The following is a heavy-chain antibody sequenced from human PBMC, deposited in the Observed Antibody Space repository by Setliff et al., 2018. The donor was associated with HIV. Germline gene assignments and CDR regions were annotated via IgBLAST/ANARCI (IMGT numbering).Heavy chain of an antibody. Sequence: SETLSLTCAVSGGSISSASYWSWIRQPPGKGLEWIGEINHSGSTNYNPSLKSRVTISVDTSKNQFSLKLSSVTAADTAVYYCARALLWFGEYDRYYYYGMDVWGQGTTVTVSS. CDR3: ARALLWFGEYDRYYYYGMDV. CDR1: GGSISSASY. D-gene: IGHD3-10*01. V-gene: IGHV4-34*01. CDR2: INHSGST. J-gene: IGHJ6*02.